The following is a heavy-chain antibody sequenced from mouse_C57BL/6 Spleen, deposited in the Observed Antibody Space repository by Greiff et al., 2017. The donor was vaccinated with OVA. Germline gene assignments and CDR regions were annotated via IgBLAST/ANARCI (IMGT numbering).Heavy chain of an antibody. D-gene: IGHD2-2*01. CDR3: ARHMVTEETWFAY. CDR1: GFTFSSYG. V-gene: IGHV5-6*01. CDR2: ISSGGSYT. Sequence: EVQVVESGGDLVKPGGSLKLSCAASGFTFSSYGMSWVRQTPDKRLEWVATISSGGSYTYYPDSVKGRFTISRDNAKNTLYLQMSSLKSEDTAMYYCARHMVTEETWFAYWGQGTLVTVSA. J-gene: IGHJ3*01.